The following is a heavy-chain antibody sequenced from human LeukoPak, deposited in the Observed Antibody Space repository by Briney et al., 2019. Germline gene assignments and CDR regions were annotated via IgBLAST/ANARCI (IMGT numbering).Heavy chain of an antibody. D-gene: IGHD6-13*01. CDR3: ASITGSSTSWYHFDN. J-gene: IGHJ4*02. Sequence: SETLSLTCSVSGGSINNYYWSWFRQPPGKGLEWIAYIYYSGSTNYNPSLKSRVTISVDTSKNQFSLKLSSVTAADTAIFYCASITGSSTSWYHFDNWGQGTLVTVSS. CDR1: GGSINNYY. CDR2: IYYSGST. V-gene: IGHV4-59*08.